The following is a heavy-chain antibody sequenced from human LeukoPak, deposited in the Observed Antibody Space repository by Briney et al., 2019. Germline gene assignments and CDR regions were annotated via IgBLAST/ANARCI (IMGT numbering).Heavy chain of an antibody. D-gene: IGHD6-19*01. Sequence: GGSLRLSCAASGFTFSDYYMSWIRQAPGKALEWVSYISSTSSYINYADSVKGRFTISRDNAKNSLFLQMNSLRAEDTAVYYCARVSQWLVPYWGQGTLVTVSS. CDR1: GFTFSDYY. CDR2: ISSTSSYI. CDR3: ARVSQWLVPY. V-gene: IGHV3-11*05. J-gene: IGHJ4*02.